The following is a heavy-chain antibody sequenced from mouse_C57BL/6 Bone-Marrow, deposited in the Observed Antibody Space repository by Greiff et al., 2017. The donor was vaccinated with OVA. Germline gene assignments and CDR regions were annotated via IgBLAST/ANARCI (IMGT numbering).Heavy chain of an antibody. D-gene: IGHD1-1*01. J-gene: IGHJ2*01. CDR1: GYTFTEYT. CDR2: IYPSDSET. Sequence: QVQLQQSGAELVKPGASVKLSCKASGYTFTEYTIHWVKQRSGQGLEWIGNIYPSDSETHYNQKFKDKATLTVDKSSSTAYMQLSSLTSEDSAVYYCAKRFPHYYGSSSFDYWGQGTTLTVAS. CDR3: AKRFPHYYGSSSFDY. V-gene: IGHV1-61*01.